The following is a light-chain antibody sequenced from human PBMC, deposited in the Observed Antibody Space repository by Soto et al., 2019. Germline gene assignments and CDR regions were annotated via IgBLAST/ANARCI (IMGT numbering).Light chain of an antibody. CDR3: CSHSSSITWM. J-gene: IGLJ3*02. CDR1: SSDVGGYNF. CDR2: EVT. Sequence: QTASVSGSPGQSITISCTGTSSDVGGYNFVSWYQQHPGKAPKLIIHEVTNRPSGVSGRFSGSTSGNTAFLTISGLQAEDEAVYYCCSHSSSITWMFGGGTKLTVL. V-gene: IGLV2-14*03.